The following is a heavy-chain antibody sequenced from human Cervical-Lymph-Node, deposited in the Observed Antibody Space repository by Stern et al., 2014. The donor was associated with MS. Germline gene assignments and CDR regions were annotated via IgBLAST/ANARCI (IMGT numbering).Heavy chain of an antibody. V-gene: IGHV4-4*02. CDR3: ARGPFDYNYGMDV. CDR2: IYHSGTT. CDR1: GTSISTGNW. J-gene: IGHJ6*02. Sequence: QVQLQESGPGLVKPSGTLSLTCVVSGTSISTGNWWTWLRQRPGKGLEWIGEIYHSGTTNYKPSLKGRIAISLDKSKNQFSLKLNSMAAADTAVYYCARGPFDYNYGMDVWGQGTTVTVSS.